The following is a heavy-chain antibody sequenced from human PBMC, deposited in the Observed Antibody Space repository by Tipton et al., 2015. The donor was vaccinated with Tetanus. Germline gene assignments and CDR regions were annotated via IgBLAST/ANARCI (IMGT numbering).Heavy chain of an antibody. Sequence: QSGAEVKKPGESLKISCKGSGDSFSTYWIGWVRQMPGKGLEWMGIIYPDDSDTRYSPSFQGQVTISADKSISTAYLQWSSLKASDTAMYYCARGSGRYPYYYGMDVWGQGTTVSVSS. D-gene: IGHD6-19*01. CDR2: IYPDDSDT. J-gene: IGHJ6*02. V-gene: IGHV5-51*01. CDR3: ARGSGRYPYYYGMDV. CDR1: GDSFSTYW.